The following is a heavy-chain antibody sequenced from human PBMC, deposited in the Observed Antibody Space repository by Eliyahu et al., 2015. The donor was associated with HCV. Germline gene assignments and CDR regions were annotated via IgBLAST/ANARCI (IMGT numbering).Heavy chain of an antibody. V-gene: IGHV3-30*18. D-gene: IGHD2-15*01. CDR2: ISYDGSNK. Sequence: QVQLVESGGGVVQPGRSLRLSCAASGFTFSSYGMXWVRQAPGKGLEWVAVISYDGSNKYYADSVKGRFTISRDNSKNTLYLQMNSLRAEDTAVYYCAKDMYCSGGSCYSDYYYYGMDVWGQGTTVTVSS. CDR1: GFTFSSYG. CDR3: AKDMYCSGGSCYSDYYYYGMDV. J-gene: IGHJ6*02.